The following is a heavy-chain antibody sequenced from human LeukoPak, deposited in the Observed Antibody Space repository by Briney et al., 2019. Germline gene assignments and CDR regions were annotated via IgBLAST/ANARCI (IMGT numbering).Heavy chain of an antibody. J-gene: IGHJ4*02. Sequence: SSETLSLTCTVSGGSISSCYWSWLRQPAGKGLEWIGRIYTSGSTNYNPSLKSRVTISVDKSKNQSSLKLSSVTAADTAVYYCARALGGYYNLAFDYWGQETLVTVSS. CDR3: ARALGGYYNLAFDY. CDR1: GGSISSCY. D-gene: IGHD3-9*01. V-gene: IGHV4-4*07. CDR2: IYTSGST.